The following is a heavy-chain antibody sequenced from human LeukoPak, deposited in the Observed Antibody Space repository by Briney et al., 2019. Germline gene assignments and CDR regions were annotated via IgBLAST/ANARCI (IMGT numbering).Heavy chain of an antibody. CDR3: AKDRSSGWRSNWFDP. J-gene: IGHJ5*02. CDR2: ISSSGGRT. V-gene: IGHV3-23*01. Sequence: GGSLRLSCAASGFTFRNYAMSWVRQAPGKGLEWVSDISSSGGRTYYADSVKGRFTISRDNSKNTLYLQINSLRAEDTAVYYCAKDRSSGWRSNWFDPWGQGTLVTVSS. CDR1: GFTFRNYA. D-gene: IGHD6-19*01.